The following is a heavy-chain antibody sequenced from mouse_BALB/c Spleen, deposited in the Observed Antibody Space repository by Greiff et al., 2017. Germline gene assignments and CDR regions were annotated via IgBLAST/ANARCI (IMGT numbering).Heavy chain of an antibody. CDR3: TSSGFAY. D-gene: IGHD3-1*01. CDR2: IYPSDSYT. V-gene: IGHV1-69*02. J-gene: IGHJ3*01. CDR1: GYTFTSYW. Sequence: QVQLQQPGAELVRPGASVKLSCKASGYTFTSYWINWVKQRPGQGLEWIGNIYPSDSYTNYNQKFKDKATLTVDKSSSTAYMQLSSPTSEDSAVYYCTSSGFAYWGQGTLVTVSA.